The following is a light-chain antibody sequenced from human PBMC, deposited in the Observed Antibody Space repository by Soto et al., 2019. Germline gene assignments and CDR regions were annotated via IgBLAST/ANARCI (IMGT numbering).Light chain of an antibody. CDR3: QEYGISRT. CDR2: DVS. V-gene: IGKV3-20*01. Sequence: EIVLTQSPGTLSVSPGERATLSCRASQSVSSTYVAWYQQKPGQAPRLLIYDVSSRATGIPDRFSGSGSGTDFTLTISRLEPEDFAVYFCQEYGISRTFGQGTKV. CDR1: QSVSSTY. J-gene: IGKJ1*01.